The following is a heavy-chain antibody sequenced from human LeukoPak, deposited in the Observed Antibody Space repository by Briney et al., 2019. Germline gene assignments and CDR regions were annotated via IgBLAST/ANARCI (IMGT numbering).Heavy chain of an antibody. D-gene: IGHD3-16*01. J-gene: IGHJ1*01. CDR2: IYYSGST. V-gene: IGHV4-30-4*08. Sequence: SETLSLTCTVSGGSISSGDYYWSWIRQPPGKGLEWIGYIYYSGSTYYNPSLKSRVTISVDTSKNQFSLKLSSVTAADTAVYYCARATSLMTKYFQHWGQGTLSPSPQ. CDR3: ARATSLMTKYFQH. CDR1: GGSISSGDYY.